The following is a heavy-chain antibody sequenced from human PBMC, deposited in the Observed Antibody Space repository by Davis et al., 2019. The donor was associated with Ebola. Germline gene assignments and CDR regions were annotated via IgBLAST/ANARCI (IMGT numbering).Heavy chain of an antibody. CDR2: IGSDGGSA. CDR1: GFTFSTHW. Sequence: PGGSLRLSCEASGFTFSTHWMHWVRQAPGKGLVWVSRIGSDGGSASYADSVKGRFTVSRDNGKNKVYLEMTTLRAEDTAVYYCIGDPNWELGYWGQGTLVTVSS. J-gene: IGHJ4*02. D-gene: IGHD3-10*01. CDR3: IGDPNWELGY. V-gene: IGHV3-74*01.